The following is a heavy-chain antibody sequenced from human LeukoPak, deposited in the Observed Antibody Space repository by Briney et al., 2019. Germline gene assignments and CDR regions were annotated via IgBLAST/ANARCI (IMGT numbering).Heavy chain of an antibody. CDR1: GFTFSNYA. V-gene: IGHV3-23*01. CDR2: ISGSGGST. J-gene: IGHJ3*02. Sequence: GGSLRLSCAASGFTFSNYAMTWVRQAPGKGLEWVSAISGSGGSTYYADSVKGRFSISRDNSKNTLYLQMNSLRAEDTAVYYCARDELRSDAFDIWGQGTMVTVSS. CDR3: ARDELRSDAFDI. D-gene: IGHD4-17*01.